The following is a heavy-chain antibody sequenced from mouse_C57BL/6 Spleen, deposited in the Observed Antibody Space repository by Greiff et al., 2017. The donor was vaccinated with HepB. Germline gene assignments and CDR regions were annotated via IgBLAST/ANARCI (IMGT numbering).Heavy chain of an antibody. CDR3: ARSGLGRYYFDY. V-gene: IGHV1-82*01. CDR2: IYPGDGDT. CDR1: GYAFSSSW. J-gene: IGHJ2*01. D-gene: IGHD4-1*01. Sequence: VQLQQSGPELVKPGASVKISCKASGYAFSSSWMNWVKQRPGKGLEWIGRIYPGDGDTNYNGKFKGKATLTADKSSSTAYMQLSSLTSEDSAVYFCARSGLGRYYFDYWGQGTTLTVSS.